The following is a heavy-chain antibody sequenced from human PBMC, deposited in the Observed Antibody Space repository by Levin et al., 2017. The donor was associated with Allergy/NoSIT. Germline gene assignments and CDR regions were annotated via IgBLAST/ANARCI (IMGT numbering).Heavy chain of an antibody. CDR1: GFTFSSSW. V-gene: IGHV3-7*01. Sequence: LSLTCAASGFTFSSSWMSWVRQAPGKGLEWVANIKQDGSEKYYVDSVKGRFTISRDNAKNSLYLQMNSLRAEDTAVYYCARVGWFGELPHYFDYWGQGTLVTVSS. D-gene: IGHD3-10*01. CDR2: IKQDGSEK. CDR3: ARVGWFGELPHYFDY. J-gene: IGHJ4*02.